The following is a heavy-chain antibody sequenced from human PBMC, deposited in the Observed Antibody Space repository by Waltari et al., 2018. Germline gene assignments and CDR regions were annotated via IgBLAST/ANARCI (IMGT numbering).Heavy chain of an antibody. V-gene: IGHV4-61*02. CDR1: GGSISSGSYY. CDR3: ARGATDYYYYGMDV. CDR2: IYTSGST. Sequence: QVQLQESGPGLVKPSQTLSLTCPVPGGSISSGSYYWSWIRQPAGKGLEWIGRIYTSGSTNYNPSLKSRVTTSVDTSKNQFSLKLSSVTAADTAVYYCARGATDYYYYGMDVWGQGTTVTVSS. D-gene: IGHD1-1*01. J-gene: IGHJ6*02.